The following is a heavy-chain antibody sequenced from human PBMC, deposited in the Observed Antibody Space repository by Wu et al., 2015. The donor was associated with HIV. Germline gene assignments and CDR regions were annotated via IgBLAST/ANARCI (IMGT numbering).Heavy chain of an antibody. J-gene: IGHJ3*02. CDR1: GYTFTGYY. Sequence: QVQLVQSGAEVKKPGASVKVSCKASGYTFTGYYMHWVRQAPGQGLEWMGWINPNSGGTNHAQKFQGRVTMTRDTSISTAYMELSRLRSDDTAVYYCARDLYPLGYDSGGYLGSEAFDIWGQGTMVTVSS. CDR2: INPNSGGT. D-gene: IGHD3-22*01. V-gene: IGHV1-2*02. CDR3: ARDLYPLGYDSGGYLGSEAFDI.